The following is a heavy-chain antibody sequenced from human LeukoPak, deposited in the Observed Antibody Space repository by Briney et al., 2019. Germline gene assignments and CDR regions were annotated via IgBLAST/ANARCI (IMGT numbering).Heavy chain of an antibody. V-gene: IGHV4-34*01. Sequence: SETLSLTCAVYGGSFSGYYWTWIRQTPEKGLEWFGEMNPSGSTSYNPSLKSRVTISVDTSKNQFSLKLSSVTAADTAVYYCARGRQDVTMIVVVMTAVSYYLDVWGKGTTVTVS. CDR2: MNPSGST. CDR3: ARGRQDVTMIVVVMTAVSYYLDV. CDR1: GGSFSGYY. D-gene: IGHD3-22*01. J-gene: IGHJ6*03.